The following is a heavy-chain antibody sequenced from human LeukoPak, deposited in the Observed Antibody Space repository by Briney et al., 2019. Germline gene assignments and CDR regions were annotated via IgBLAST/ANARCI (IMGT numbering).Heavy chain of an antibody. CDR3: ARDWNYFSC. D-gene: IGHD1-1*01. V-gene: IGHV3-21*01. CDR2: ISSSSGSI. Sequence: GGSLRLSCAASGFTFSSYSMNWVRQAPGKGLEWVSSISSSSGSIYYADSVKGRFTISRDNAKNSVYLQMNSLRAEDTAVYYCARDWNYFSCWGQGTLVAVSS. J-gene: IGHJ4*02. CDR1: GFTFSSYS.